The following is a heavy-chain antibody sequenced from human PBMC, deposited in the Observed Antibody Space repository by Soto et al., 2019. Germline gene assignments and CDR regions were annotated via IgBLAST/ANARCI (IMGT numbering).Heavy chain of an antibody. CDR2: ISYGGRT. D-gene: IGHD5-18*01. J-gene: IGHJ4*02. Sequence: QVQLQESGPGLVKPSQPLSLTCTVSGGSINSGGYCWSWIRQHPGKGLDWIGCISYGGRTSYNPCLQSRVTISVDTSKNQFSLKLTSVTAADTAVYYCSRGILVWGQGALITVSS. V-gene: IGHV4-31*03. CDR1: GGSINSGGYC. CDR3: SRGILV.